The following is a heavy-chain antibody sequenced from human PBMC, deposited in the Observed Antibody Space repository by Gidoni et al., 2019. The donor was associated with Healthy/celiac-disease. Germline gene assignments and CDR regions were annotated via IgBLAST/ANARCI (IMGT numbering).Heavy chain of an antibody. CDR2: ISSSSSYI. Sequence: EVQLVESGGGLVKPGGSLRLSCAASGFTFSSYSMNWVRQAPGKGLEWVSSISSSSSYIYYADSVKGRFTISRDNAKNSLYLQMNSLRAEDTAVYYCARVVGAGYYFDYWGQGTLVTVSS. CDR1: GFTFSSYS. J-gene: IGHJ4*02. CDR3: ARVVGAGYYFDY. V-gene: IGHV3-21*01. D-gene: IGHD1-26*01.